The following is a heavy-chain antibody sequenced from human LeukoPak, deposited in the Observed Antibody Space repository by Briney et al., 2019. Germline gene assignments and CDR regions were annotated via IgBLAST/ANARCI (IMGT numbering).Heavy chain of an antibody. V-gene: IGHV4-4*02. CDR3: ARELEVGSGWEGGY. D-gene: IGHD6-19*01. CDR1: GGSISSDDW. CDR2: VFHTGST. J-gene: IGHJ4*02. Sequence: PSETLSLTCAVSGGSISSDDWWTWVRQPPGEGLEWIGEVFHTGSTNYNPSLKSRVTISVDKSKNQFSLRLNSVTAADTGVYYCARELEVGSGWEGGYWGQGTLVTVSS.